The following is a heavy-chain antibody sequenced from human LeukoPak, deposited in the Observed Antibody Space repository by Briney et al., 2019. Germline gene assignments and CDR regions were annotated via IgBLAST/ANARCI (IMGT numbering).Heavy chain of an antibody. Sequence: SETLSLTCTVSGDSVTSGNYYWSWIRQSPGRGLEWIAYIYYSGSTDYNPSLRSRVTMSVDTCKNQFSLKLSSVIAADTAVYYCATRYNWNYFDYWGQGTLVTVSS. D-gene: IGHD1-20*01. CDR1: GDSVTSGNYY. CDR3: ATRYNWNYFDY. V-gene: IGHV4-61*01. J-gene: IGHJ4*02. CDR2: IYYSGST.